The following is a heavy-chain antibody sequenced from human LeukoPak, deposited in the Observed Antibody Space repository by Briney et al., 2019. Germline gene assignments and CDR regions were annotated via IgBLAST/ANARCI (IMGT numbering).Heavy chain of an antibody. J-gene: IGHJ1*01. CDR2: IHYSGTT. V-gene: IGHV4-59*03. CDR1: RASMSSFF. D-gene: IGHD2-8*02. CDR3: AASGNSWWEGFFHD. Sequence: PSETLSLTCTVSRASMSSFFWSWIRQPPGKGLEWIGHIHYSGTTKYNPSLTGRITLSIDTSKSQVPLRLTSVTAADTAMYYCAASGNSWWEGFFHDWGQGTLVSVSS.